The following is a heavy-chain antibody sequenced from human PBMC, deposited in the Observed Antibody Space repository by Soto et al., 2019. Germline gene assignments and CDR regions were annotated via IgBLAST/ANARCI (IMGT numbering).Heavy chain of an antibody. CDR2: VLQSGST. CDR3: DAVAAIRPILDY. Sequence: QLLLQESGPGLVRPSETLSLTCGVSGGSIASNTFYWGWIRQTPGRGLEWIGSVLQSGSTYYNPSFKSRLSISVDTSKHHFSLTLLSVTAADTAVYYGDAVAAIRPILDYRGQGVLVRVSS. V-gene: IGHV4-39*02. CDR1: GGSIASNTFY. J-gene: IGHJ4*01. D-gene: IGHD2-21*02.